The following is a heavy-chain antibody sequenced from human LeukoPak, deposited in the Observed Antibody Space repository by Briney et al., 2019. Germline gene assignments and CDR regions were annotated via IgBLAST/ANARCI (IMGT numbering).Heavy chain of an antibody. CDR1: GFTFSSYS. J-gene: IGHJ3*02. D-gene: IGHD6-13*01. V-gene: IGHV3-21*01. CDR2: ISSSSSYL. CDR3: ARDKIEEGAAAGTRIPYFDI. Sequence: PGGSRRLSCAASGFTFSSYSMNWVRQAPGKGLDWVSSISSSSSYLYYADSVKGRFTISRYNAKNSLYLQMNSLRAEDTDVYYCARDKIEEGAAAGTRIPYFDIWGQGTMVTVSS.